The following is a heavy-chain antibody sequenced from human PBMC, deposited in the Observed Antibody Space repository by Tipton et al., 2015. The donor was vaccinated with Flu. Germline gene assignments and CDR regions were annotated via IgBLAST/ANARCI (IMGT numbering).Heavy chain of an antibody. CDR2: INHDGSEK. CDR1: GFTFNQYW. Sequence: SLRLSCTTSGFTFNQYWMNWVRQAPGKGLEWVANINHDGSEKEYVESVRGRFTISRDNAKNSLFLQMNNLRAEDTAVYYCARDPVLGYPDFFDLWGQGTLVTVSS. J-gene: IGHJ4*02. CDR3: ARDPVLGYPDFFDL. D-gene: IGHD5-18*01. V-gene: IGHV3-7*01.